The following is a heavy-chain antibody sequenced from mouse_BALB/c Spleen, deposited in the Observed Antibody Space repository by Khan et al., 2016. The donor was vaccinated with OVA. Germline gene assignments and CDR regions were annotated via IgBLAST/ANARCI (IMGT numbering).Heavy chain of an antibody. V-gene: IGHV5-6*01. J-gene: IGHJ3*01. CDR1: GFTFSPYS. CDR3: ATHLTGSFAY. CDR2: ISSDGDYT. Sequence: EVMLVESGGDLVKSGGSLKLSCAASGFTFSPYSMSWVRQTPDKRLEWVATISSDGDYTYYPDSVKGRFNISRDNAKNTLYLQMSSLKSEDTTIXYCATHLTGSFAYWGQGTLVTVSA. D-gene: IGHD4-1*01.